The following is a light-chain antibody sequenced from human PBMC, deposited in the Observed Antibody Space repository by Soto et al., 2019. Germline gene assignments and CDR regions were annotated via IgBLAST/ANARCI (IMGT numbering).Light chain of an antibody. CDR3: SSYAGSNNFYVV. CDR1: SSDAGGYSY. Sequence: QSALTQPPSASGSPGQSVTIACTGTSSDAGGYSYVSWYQQYPGRAPKLMIYEVTKRPSGVPDRFSGSKSGNTASLTVSGRHADDEADYYGSSYAGSNNFYVVFGGGTTLTVL. V-gene: IGLV2-8*01. J-gene: IGLJ3*02. CDR2: EVT.